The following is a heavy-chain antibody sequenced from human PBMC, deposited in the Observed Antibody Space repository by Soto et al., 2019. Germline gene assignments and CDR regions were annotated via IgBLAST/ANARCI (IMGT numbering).Heavy chain of an antibody. J-gene: IGHJ4*02. CDR2: IYYSGRT. CDR3: ARDYGDYGAFDS. CDR1: GASISSGGYY. D-gene: IGHD4-17*01. V-gene: IGHV4-31*03. Sequence: QVRLRESGPGLVKPSQTLSLTCTVSGASISSGGYYWTWIRQPPGKGLEWIGYIYYSGRTYYNPSLESRVSISVDTSKNQFSLNLSSVTAADTAVYYCARDYGDYGAFDSWGQGTLVIVSS.